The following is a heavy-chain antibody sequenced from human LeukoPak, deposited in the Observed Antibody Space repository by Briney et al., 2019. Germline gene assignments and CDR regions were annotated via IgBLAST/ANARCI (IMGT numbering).Heavy chain of an antibody. V-gene: IGHV4-39*01. CDR2: IYYSGST. J-gene: IGHJ4*02. Sequence: PSETLSLTCTVSGGSIRSSNYYWGWIRQPPGKGLEWIGNIYYSGSTYYNPSLKSRVTISVDTSKNQFSLRLSSVTAADTAVYYCASQPSYFDCWGQGTLVTASS. CDR1: GGSIRSSNYY. CDR3: ASQPSYFDC.